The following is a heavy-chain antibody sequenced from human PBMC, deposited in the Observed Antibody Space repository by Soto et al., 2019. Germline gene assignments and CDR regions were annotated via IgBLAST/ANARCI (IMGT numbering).Heavy chain of an antibody. CDR3: ARAGLTYYYDSSGYYPFYYLDS. V-gene: IGHV1-69*01. Sequence: QVQLVQSGAEVKKPGSSVKVSCEASGGTFTSYAISWVRQAPGQGLEWMGGIIPIFVTANYAQKFQGRVTITADESTSTTYMELSSLRSEDTAVYYCARAGLTYYYDSSGYYPFYYLDSWCQGTLVTVSS. CDR1: GGTFTSYA. CDR2: IIPIFVTA. J-gene: IGHJ4*02. D-gene: IGHD3-22*01.